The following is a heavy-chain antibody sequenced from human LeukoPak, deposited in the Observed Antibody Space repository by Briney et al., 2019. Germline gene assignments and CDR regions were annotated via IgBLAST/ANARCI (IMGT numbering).Heavy chain of an antibody. CDR3: ARPLRVTMIRGAAFRASSDFDP. V-gene: IGHV1-18*01. Sequence: ASVKVSCKASGYTFTSYGISWVRQAPGHGLEWMGWISGYNGNTNYAQKLQGRVTMTTDTSTSTAYMELRSLKSDDTAVYYCARPLRVTMIRGAAFRASSDFDPWGQGTLVTVSS. CDR1: GYTFTSYG. CDR2: ISGYNGNT. J-gene: IGHJ5*02. D-gene: IGHD3-10*01.